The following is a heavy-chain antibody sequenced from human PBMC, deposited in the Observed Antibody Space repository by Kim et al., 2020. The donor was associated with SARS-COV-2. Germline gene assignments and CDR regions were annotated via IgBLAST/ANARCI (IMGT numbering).Heavy chain of an antibody. D-gene: IGHD3-10*01. CDR3: ARDQGNYYGSGSPY. Sequence: GGSLRLSCAASGFTLSSYGMHWVRQAPGKGLEWVAVISYDGSNKYYADSVKGRFTISRDNSKNTLYLQMNSLRAEDTAVYYCARDQGNYYGSGSPYWGQGTLVTVSS. V-gene: IGHV3-33*05. CDR2: ISYDGSNK. CDR1: GFTLSSYG. J-gene: IGHJ4*02.